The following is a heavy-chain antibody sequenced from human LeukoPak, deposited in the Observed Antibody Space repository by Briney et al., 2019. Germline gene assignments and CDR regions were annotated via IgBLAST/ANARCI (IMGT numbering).Heavy chain of an antibody. Sequence: AGGSLRLSCAASEFTFSMSTMNWVRQAPGKGLEWVSSISGSSSHIYYADSVKGRFTISRDNAKKSLYLQMSSLRADDTAVYYCARGLCGGDCYDYWGQGTLVTVSS. J-gene: IGHJ4*02. CDR2: ISGSSSHI. D-gene: IGHD2-21*02. V-gene: IGHV3-21*01. CDR1: EFTFSMST. CDR3: ARGLCGGDCYDY.